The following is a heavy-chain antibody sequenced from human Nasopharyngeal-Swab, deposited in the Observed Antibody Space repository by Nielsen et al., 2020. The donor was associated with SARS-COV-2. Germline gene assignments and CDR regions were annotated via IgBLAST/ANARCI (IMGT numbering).Heavy chain of an antibody. CDR1: GFTFTNYW. CDR2: IKQDGNEK. Sequence: GGSRRLSCAASGFTFTNYWMTWVRQAPGKGLEWVANIKQDGNEKYYVDSVKGRFTISRDNAKNSLYLQMNSLRAEDTAMYYCAAGTVLGYWGQGTLVTVSS. V-gene: IGHV3-7*03. J-gene: IGHJ4*02. D-gene: IGHD1-7*01. CDR3: AAGTVLGY.